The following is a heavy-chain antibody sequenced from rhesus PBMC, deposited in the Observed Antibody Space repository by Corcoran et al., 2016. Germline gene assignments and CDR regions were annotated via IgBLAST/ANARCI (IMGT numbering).Heavy chain of an antibody. CDR2: IYGSSGNT. Sequence: QVQLQESGPGLVKPSETLSLTCAVSGGSISSGYAWSWIRQPPGKGLEWIGYIYGSSGNTYYNPSLKGRVTISKDTSRNQFSLKLSSVTAADTSVYYCSRRGGGSYYFDYWGQGVLVTVSS. J-gene: IGHJ4*01. CDR1: GGSISSGYA. CDR3: SRRGGGSYYFDY. V-gene: IGHV4S7*01. D-gene: IGHD3-16*01.